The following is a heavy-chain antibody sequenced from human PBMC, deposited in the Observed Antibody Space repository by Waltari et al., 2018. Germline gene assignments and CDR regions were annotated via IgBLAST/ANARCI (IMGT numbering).Heavy chain of an antibody. CDR3: AREPATVAAAVDY. V-gene: IGHV3-48*02. D-gene: IGHD6-13*01. Sequence: EVQLVESGGGVVQSGGSLRVSCAASGFIFSNYNMNWVRQAPGKGLEWISYISKTSGTIFYAESVKGRFTISRDNANNSLYLQMSSLRDDDTAFYYCAREPATVAAAVDYWGQGTLVTVSS. J-gene: IGHJ4*02. CDR1: GFIFSNYN. CDR2: ISKTSGTI.